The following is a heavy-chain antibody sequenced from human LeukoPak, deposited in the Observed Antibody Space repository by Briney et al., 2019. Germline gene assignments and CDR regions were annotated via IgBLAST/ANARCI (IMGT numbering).Heavy chain of an antibody. D-gene: IGHD3-22*01. J-gene: IGHJ3*01. V-gene: IGHV4-59*11. Sequence: SETLSPTCTVSGGSLSGHYWSWIRQPPGKRLEWIGYVSYTGRTKYNPFLQCRVTISIDTSKSQFSLKLTSVTSADTAVYSCARLLDNDISGDPDTFDVWGQGTTVIVSS. CDR2: VSYTGRT. CDR1: GGSLSGHY. CDR3: ARLLDNDISGDPDTFDV.